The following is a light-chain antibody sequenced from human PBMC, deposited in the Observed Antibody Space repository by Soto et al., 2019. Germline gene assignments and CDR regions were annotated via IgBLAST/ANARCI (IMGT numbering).Light chain of an antibody. Sequence: QAVVTQPPSAAGTPGQRVTISCSGSSSNIGSNTVNWYQQLPGTAPKLLIYSNNQRPSGVPDRFSGSKSGTSASLAISGLQSEVEADYYCAAWDDSLNGVVLGGGTQRTVL. CDR2: SNN. V-gene: IGLV1-44*01. J-gene: IGLJ2*01. CDR3: AAWDDSLNGVV. CDR1: SSNIGSNT.